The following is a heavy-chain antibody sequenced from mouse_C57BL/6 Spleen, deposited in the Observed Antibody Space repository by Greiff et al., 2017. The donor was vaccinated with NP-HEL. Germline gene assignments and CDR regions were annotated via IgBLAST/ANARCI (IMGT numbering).Heavy chain of an antibody. Sequence: VQLQQSGPELVKPGASVKIPCKASGYTFTDYNMDWVKQSHGKSLEWIGDINPNNGGTIYNQKFKGKATLTVDKSSSTAYMELRSLTSEDTAVYYCARHPHYYGSSYMDYWGQGTSVTVSS. J-gene: IGHJ4*01. CDR3: ARHPHYYGSSYMDY. D-gene: IGHD1-1*01. CDR1: GYTFTDYN. V-gene: IGHV1-18*01. CDR2: INPNNGGT.